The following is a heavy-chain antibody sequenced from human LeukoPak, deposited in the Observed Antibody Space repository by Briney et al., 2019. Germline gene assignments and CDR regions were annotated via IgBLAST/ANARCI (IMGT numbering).Heavy chain of an antibody. J-gene: IGHJ4*02. CDR3: ARDFNPYGSGSYYNEDDY. Sequence: GGSLRLSCAASGFTFSDYYMSWIRQAPGKGLEWVSYISSSGSTIYYADSVKGRFTISRDNAKNSLYLQMNSLRAEDTAVYYCARDFNPYGSGSYYNEDDYWGQGTLVTVSS. CDR2: ISSSGSTI. CDR1: GFTFSDYY. V-gene: IGHV3-11*04. D-gene: IGHD3-10*01.